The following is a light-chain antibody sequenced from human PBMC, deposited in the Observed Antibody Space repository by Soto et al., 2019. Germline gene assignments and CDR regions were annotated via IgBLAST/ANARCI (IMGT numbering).Light chain of an antibody. CDR1: SSNIGNNY. Sequence: QSVLTQPPSVSAAPGQKVTISCSGSSSNIGNNYVSWYQQLPGTAPKLLIYDNNKRPSGIPDRFSGSKSGTSATLAITGLQTGEEADYYCGTWDSSLSAVVFGGGTKLTVL. CDR2: DNN. V-gene: IGLV1-51*01. J-gene: IGLJ2*01. CDR3: GTWDSSLSAVV.